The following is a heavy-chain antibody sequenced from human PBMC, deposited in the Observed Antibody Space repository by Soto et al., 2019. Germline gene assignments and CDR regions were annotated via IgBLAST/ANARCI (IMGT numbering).Heavy chain of an antibody. J-gene: IGHJ4*02. CDR2: ISGDGVHT. Sequence: LRLSCATSGFTFSRYWIHWVRQAPGEGLVWVSRISGDGVHTDYAESVKGRFTVSRDIAKSTGYLQMNNLRAEDTAIYYCARLGFVGEGDFWGQGILVTVSS. CDR3: ARLGFVGEGDF. D-gene: IGHD3-16*01. V-gene: IGHV3-74*01. CDR1: GFTFSRYW.